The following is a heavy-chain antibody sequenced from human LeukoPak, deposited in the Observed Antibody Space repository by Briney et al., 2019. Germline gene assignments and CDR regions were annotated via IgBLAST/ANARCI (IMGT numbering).Heavy chain of an antibody. Sequence: GGSLRLSCAASGFTFSNAWMSWVRQAPGEGLEWVGRIKSKTDGGTTDYAAPVKGRFTISRDDSKNTLYLQMNSLKTEDTAVYYCTTGENYDFWSGYYPNDYWGQGTLVTVSS. J-gene: IGHJ4*02. CDR3: TTGENYDFWSGYYPNDY. D-gene: IGHD3-3*01. CDR2: IKSKTDGGTT. CDR1: GFTFSNAW. V-gene: IGHV3-15*01.